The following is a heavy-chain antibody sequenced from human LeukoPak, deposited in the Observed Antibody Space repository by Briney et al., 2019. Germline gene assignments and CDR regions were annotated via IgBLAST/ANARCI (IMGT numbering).Heavy chain of an antibody. CDR2: MNPNSGNT. J-gene: IGHJ5*02. CDR1: GYTFTSYD. CDR3: ARVESGRPTDNWFDP. V-gene: IGHV1-8*01. D-gene: IGHD6-25*01. Sequence: GASVKVSCKASGYTFTSYDTNWVRQATGQGLEWMGWMNPNSGNTGYAQKFQGRVTMTRNTSISTAYMELSSLRSEDTAVYYCARVESGRPTDNWFDPWGQGTLVTVSS.